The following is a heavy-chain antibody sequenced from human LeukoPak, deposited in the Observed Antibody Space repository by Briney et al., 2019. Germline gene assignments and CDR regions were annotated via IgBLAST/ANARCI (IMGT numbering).Heavy chain of an antibody. J-gene: IGHJ4*02. CDR1: GFTFSSYG. CDR3: ARGTNWSPLDFDH. V-gene: IGHV3-33*01. Sequence: GRSLRLSCAASGFTFSSYGMHWVRQAPGKGLEWVAVIWYDGSNKYYADSVKGRFAISRDNAKNSLYLQMNSLRAEDTAVYYCARGTNWSPLDFDHWGQGTLVTVSS. CDR2: IWYDGSNK. D-gene: IGHD1-20*01.